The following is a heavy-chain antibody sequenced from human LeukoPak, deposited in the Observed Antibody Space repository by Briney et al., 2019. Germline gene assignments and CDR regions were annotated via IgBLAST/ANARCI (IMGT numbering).Heavy chain of an antibody. CDR1: GGSISSGGYY. D-gene: IGHD3-10*01. CDR2: INHSGST. J-gene: IGHJ4*02. V-gene: IGHV4-39*07. CDR3: ATAEGSLTFDY. Sequence: PSETLSLTCTVSGGSISSGGYYWSWIRQPPGKGLEWIGEINHSGSTNYNPSLKSRVTISVDTSKNQFSLKLSSVTAADTAVYYCATAEGSLTFDYWGQGTLVTVSS.